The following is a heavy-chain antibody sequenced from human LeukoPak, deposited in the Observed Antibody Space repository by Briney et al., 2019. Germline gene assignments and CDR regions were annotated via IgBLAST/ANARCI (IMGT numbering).Heavy chain of an antibody. Sequence: ASVKVSCKASGYTFTGYYMHWVRQAPGQGLEWMGWINPNSGGTNYAQKFQGRVTMTRDTSISTAYMELSRLRSDDTAVYYCARGDYDFWSGNHVLMDVWGKGTTVTVSS. J-gene: IGHJ6*04. D-gene: IGHD3-3*01. V-gene: IGHV1-2*02. CDR1: GYTFTGYY. CDR3: ARGDYDFWSGNHVLMDV. CDR2: INPNSGGT.